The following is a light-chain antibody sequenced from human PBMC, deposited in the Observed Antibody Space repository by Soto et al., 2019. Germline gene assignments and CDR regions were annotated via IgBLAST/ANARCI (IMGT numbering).Light chain of an antibody. V-gene: IGLV2-8*01. CDR2: EVT. J-gene: IGLJ3*02. Sequence: QSALTQPPSASGSPGQSVTISCTGTSSDVGAYKYVSWYQQYPGKAPKLMIYEVTKRPSGAPDRFPGSKSGNTASLTVSGLQAEDEADYYCTSYVGNDIWVFGGGTKLTVL. CDR1: SSDVGAYKY. CDR3: TSYVGNDIWV.